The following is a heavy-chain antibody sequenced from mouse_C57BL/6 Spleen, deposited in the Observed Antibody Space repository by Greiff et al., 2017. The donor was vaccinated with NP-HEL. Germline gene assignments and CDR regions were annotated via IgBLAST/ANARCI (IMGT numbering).Heavy chain of an antibody. CDR2: INPNYGTT. CDR1: GYSFTDYN. Sequence: EIQLQQSGPELVKPGASVKISCKASGYSFTDYNMNWVKQSNGKSLEWIGVINPNYGTTSYNQKFKGKATLTVDQSSSTAYMQLNSLTSEDSAVYYCARNSGSSFYWYFDVWGTGTTVTVSS. CDR3: ARNSGSSFYWYFDV. J-gene: IGHJ1*03. D-gene: IGHD1-1*01. V-gene: IGHV1-39*01.